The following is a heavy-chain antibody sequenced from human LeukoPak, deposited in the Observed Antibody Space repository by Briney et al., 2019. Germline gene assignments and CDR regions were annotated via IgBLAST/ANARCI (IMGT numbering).Heavy chain of an antibody. CDR1: GFTFSKAGFSWDSAG. V-gene: IGHV3-15*01. J-gene: IGHJ4*02. CDR3: TTFLLHY. D-gene: IGHD3-3*01. CDR2: IKNKSDGGRT. Sequence: GGSLRLSCAASGFTFSKAGFSWDSAGVSGVREAPGKGLEWVGRIKNKSDGGRTDYIAPEKGRITFSRDDSKNTVYLQMNSLKTEDTAVYYCTTFLLHYWGQGTLVTVSS.